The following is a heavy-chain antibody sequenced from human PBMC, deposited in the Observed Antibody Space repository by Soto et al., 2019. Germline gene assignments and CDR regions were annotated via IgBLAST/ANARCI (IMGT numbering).Heavy chain of an antibody. J-gene: IGHJ4*02. CDR2: INPNNGGT. D-gene: IGHD1-26*01. CDR3: VRGNYYSTRPSFDY. V-gene: IGHV1-2*04. CDR1: GYTFTGYF. Sequence: QMHLVQSGAEVKKPGASVRVSCKASGYTFTGYFIHWVRQAPGQGLEWMGWINPNNGGTNYAQNFQGWVTMTRDTSITTAYFELSRLSSDDTAVYYCVRGNYYSTRPSFDYWGQGTLVTVSS.